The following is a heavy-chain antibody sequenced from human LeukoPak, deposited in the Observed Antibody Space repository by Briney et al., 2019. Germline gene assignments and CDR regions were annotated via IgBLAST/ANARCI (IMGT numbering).Heavy chain of an antibody. V-gene: IGHV3-48*04. Sequence: GGSLRLSCAASGFTFSIYSMNWVRQAPGKGLEWVSYISGSSKTIYYADSVKGRFTISRDNAKDSLYLRMNTLRAEDTAVYYCARDLFDSSGFYYTWGQGTLVTVSS. D-gene: IGHD3-22*01. J-gene: IGHJ5*02. CDR2: ISGSSKTI. CDR1: GFTFSIYS. CDR3: ARDLFDSSGFYYT.